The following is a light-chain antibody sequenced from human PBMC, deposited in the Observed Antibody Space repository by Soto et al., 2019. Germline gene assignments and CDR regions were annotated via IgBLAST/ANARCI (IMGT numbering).Light chain of an antibody. Sequence: DIQMTQSPSSLSASVGHRVTITCRASQGISNYLAWYQQKPVKVPKLLIYAASTLQSGVPSRFSGSGSGTDFTITISRLQTEDVANYYCQKYNSAGTFGQGTKVDI. CDR3: QKYNSAGT. J-gene: IGKJ1*01. CDR1: QGISNY. CDR2: AAS. V-gene: IGKV1-27*01.